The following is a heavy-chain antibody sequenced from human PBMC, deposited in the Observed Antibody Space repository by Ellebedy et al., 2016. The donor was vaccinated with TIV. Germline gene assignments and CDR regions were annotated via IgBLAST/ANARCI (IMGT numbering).Heavy chain of an antibody. D-gene: IGHD3-10*01. CDR1: GFSLSTRAVG. CDR3: AHFGLGARNFDY. J-gene: IGHJ4*02. V-gene: IGHV2-5*02. CDR2: TSWDDDK. Sequence: SGPTLAKPTQTLTLTCTFSGFSLSTRAVGVGWLRQPPGKALEWLALTSWDDDKRYSPSLKSRLTITKDTSKNQVVLTMTNMDPVDTATYYCAHFGLGARNFDYWGQGTLVTVSS.